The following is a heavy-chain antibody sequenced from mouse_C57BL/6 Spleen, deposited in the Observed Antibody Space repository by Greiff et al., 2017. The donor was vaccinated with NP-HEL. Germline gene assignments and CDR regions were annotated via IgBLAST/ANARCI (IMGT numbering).Heavy chain of an antibody. V-gene: IGHV14-4*01. D-gene: IGHD1-1*01. Sequence: VQLKESGAELVRPGASVKLSCTASGFNIKDDYMHWVKQRPEQGLEWIGWIDPENGDTEYASKFQGKATITADTSSNTAYLQLSSLTSEDTAVYYCTTDYYGSSTAYWGQGTLVTVSA. CDR3: TTDYYGSSTAY. J-gene: IGHJ3*01. CDR1: GFNIKDDY. CDR2: IDPENGDT.